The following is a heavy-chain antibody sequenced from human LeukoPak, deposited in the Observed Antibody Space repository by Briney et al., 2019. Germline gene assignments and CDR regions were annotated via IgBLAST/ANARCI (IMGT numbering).Heavy chain of an antibody. D-gene: IGHD4-17*01. CDR1: GFTVISNL. Sequence: GGSLRLSCAASGFTVISNLMTWVRQSPGRGLEWLSSIYSGGATYYADSVKGRFTISRDNAKNSLYLQMNSLRAEDTAVYYCARLPVTTVYYYYGMDVWGQGTTVTVSS. CDR3: ARLPVTTVYYYYGMDV. J-gene: IGHJ6*02. V-gene: IGHV3-53*01. CDR2: IYSGGAT.